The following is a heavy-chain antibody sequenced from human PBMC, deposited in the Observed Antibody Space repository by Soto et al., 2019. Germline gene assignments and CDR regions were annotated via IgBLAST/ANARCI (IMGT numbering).Heavy chain of an antibody. D-gene: IGHD1-1*01. J-gene: IGHJ4*02. CDR2: ISTTGGST. CDR3: ARPDGATYNFRY. V-gene: IGHV3-23*01. Sequence: DVQLLESGGSLVQPGGSLRLSCAASGFTFNAYSLRWVRQAPGKGLEWFSAISTTGGSTYYADSVKGRFTISRDNSQNAVYLQMYSLRAEDTDVYYCARPDGATYNFRYWGQGTMVTVSS. CDR1: GFTFNAYS.